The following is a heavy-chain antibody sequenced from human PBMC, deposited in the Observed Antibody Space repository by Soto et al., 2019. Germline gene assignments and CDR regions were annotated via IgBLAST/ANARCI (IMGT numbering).Heavy chain of an antibody. CDR2: INPNSGGT. CDR1: GYTFTGYY. V-gene: IGHV1-2*02. CDR3: ARDREDCSGGSCYNAYYFDY. D-gene: IGHD2-15*01. Sequence: ASVKVSCKASGYTFTGYYMHWVRQAPGQGLEWMGWINPNSGGTNYAQKFQGRVTMTRDTSISTAYMELSRLRSDDTAVYYCARDREDCSGGSCYNAYYFDYWGQGTLVTVS. J-gene: IGHJ4*02.